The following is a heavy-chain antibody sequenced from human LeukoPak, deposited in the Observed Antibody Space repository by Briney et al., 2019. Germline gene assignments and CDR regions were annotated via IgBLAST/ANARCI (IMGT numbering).Heavy chain of an antibody. D-gene: IGHD3-22*01. CDR3: ARDYYDSSGYLYYYYYGVDV. Sequence: ASVTVSCKASGYTFTSYYMHWVRQAPGQGLEWMGIINPSGGSTSYAQKFQGRVTMTRDTSTSTVYMELSSLRSEDTAVYYCARDYYDSSGYLYYYYYGVDVWGQGTTVTVSS. CDR2: INPSGGST. V-gene: IGHV1-46*01. J-gene: IGHJ6*02. CDR1: GYTFTSYY.